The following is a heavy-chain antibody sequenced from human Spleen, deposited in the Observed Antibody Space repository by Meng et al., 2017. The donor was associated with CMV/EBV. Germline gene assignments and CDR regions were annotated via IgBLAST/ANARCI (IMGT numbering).Heavy chain of an antibody. CDR2: IYYSGST. CDR1: GGSVSSGSYY. D-gene: IGHD2-15*01. V-gene: IGHV4-61*01. CDR3: ARGVGYCSGGSCYSHYYYGMDV. J-gene: IGHJ6*02. Sequence: SETLSLTCTVSGGSVSSGSYYWSWIRQPPGKGLEWIGYIYYSGSTNYNPSLKSRVTISVDTSKNQFSLKLSSVTAADTAVYYCARGVGYCSGGSCYSHYYYGMDVWGQETMVTVSS.